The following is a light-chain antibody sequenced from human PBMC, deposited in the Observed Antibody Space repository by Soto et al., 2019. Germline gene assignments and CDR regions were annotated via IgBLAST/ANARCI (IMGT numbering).Light chain of an antibody. J-gene: IGLJ1*01. CDR3: CSYAGSNNYYL. V-gene: IGLV1-40*01. CDR2: GNS. Sequence: QSVLAQPPSVSGAPGQRVTISCSNIGAAYDVHWYQQLPGTAPKLLIFGNSRRPSGVPDRFSGAKSGTSASLAITGLQAEDEADYYCCSYAGSNNYYLFGPGTKLTVL. CDR1: NIGAAYD.